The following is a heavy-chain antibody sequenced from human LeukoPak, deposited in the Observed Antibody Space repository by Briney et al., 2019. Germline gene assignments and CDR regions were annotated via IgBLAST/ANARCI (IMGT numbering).Heavy chain of an antibody. J-gene: IGHJ6*02. V-gene: IGHV3-30-3*01. Sequence: GGSLRLSCAASGFTFSSYAMHWVRQAPGKGLEWVAVISYDGSNKYYADSVKGRFTISRDNSKNTLYLQMNSLRAEDTAVYYCARESREPRDREDLYYYGMDVWGQGTTVTVSS. CDR2: ISYDGSNK. CDR1: GFTFSSYA. D-gene: IGHD1-26*01. CDR3: ARESREPRDREDLYYYGMDV.